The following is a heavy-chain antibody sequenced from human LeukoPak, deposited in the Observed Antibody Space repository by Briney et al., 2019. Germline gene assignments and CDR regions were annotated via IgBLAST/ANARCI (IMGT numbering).Heavy chain of an antibody. D-gene: IGHD6-19*01. Sequence: GGSLRLSCAASGFTFSTYAMHWVRQAPGKGLEWVAMIWYNGKNKHYADSVKGRFTISRDNSKNTLDLQMNSLRVDDAAVYYCVRDPSNSGWAFDYWGQGTLVTVSS. CDR2: IWYNGKNK. V-gene: IGHV3-33*01. J-gene: IGHJ4*02. CDR1: GFTFSTYA. CDR3: VRDPSNSGWAFDY.